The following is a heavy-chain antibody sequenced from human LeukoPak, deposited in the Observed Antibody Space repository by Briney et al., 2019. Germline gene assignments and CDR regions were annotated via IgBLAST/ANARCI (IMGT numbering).Heavy chain of an antibody. Sequence: PGGSLRLSCAASGFTFSDFYMTWIRQAPGKGLEWVSYISNSGSTIYYADSVKGRFTIARDNAKHSLYLQMNSLRAEDTAVYYCARSADSSGYFREITLYYFDYWGQGTLVTVSS. CDR1: GFTFSDFY. D-gene: IGHD3-22*01. CDR2: ISNSGSTI. CDR3: ARSADSSGYFREITLYYFDY. V-gene: IGHV3-11*01. J-gene: IGHJ4*02.